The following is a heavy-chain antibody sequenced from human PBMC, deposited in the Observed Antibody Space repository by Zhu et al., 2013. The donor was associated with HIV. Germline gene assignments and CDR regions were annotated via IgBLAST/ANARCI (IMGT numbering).Heavy chain of an antibody. V-gene: IGHV1-69*01. CDR1: GGTFSNYT. J-gene: IGHJ6*02. CDR2: IIPIFGSA. D-gene: IGHD3-16*01. Sequence: QVQLVQSGAEVKKPGSSVKVSCKASGGTFSNYTITWVRQAPGQGPEWMGGIIPIFGSANYAQRFQGRVTVRADASTGTAYMELSSLTSEDTALYYCARDLGAVGGTIGYGWDVWGQGTSVIVS. CDR3: ARDLGAVGGTIGYGWDV.